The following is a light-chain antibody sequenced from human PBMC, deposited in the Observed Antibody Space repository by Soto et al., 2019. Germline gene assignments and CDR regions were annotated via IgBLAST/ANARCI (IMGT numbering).Light chain of an antibody. V-gene: IGLV2-14*01. CDR1: SSDVGGYDY. CDR2: EVS. J-gene: IGLJ1*01. CDR3: SSYTSSSTPYV. Sequence: ALAQPASVSGSPGQSITISCTGTSSDVGGYDYVSWYQLHPGKAPKLMVFEVSNRPSGVSYRFSGSKSGNTASLTISGLQAEDEADYYCSSYTSSSTPYVFGTGTKVTVL.